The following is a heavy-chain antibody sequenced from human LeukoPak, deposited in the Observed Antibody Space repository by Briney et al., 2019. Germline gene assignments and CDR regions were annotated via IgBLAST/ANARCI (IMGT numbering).Heavy chain of an antibody. J-gene: IGHJ4*02. V-gene: IGHV4-59*01. Sequence: SETLSLTCTVSGGSINNYYWSWIRQPPGKGLEWIGYIYYSGSTNYNPSLKSRVTISLDTSKNQFSLKLRSVTAADTAVYYCASSVSGIALQSDYWGQGTLVTVPS. CDR1: GGSINNYY. CDR3: ASSVSGIALQSDY. D-gene: IGHD6-13*01. CDR2: IYYSGST.